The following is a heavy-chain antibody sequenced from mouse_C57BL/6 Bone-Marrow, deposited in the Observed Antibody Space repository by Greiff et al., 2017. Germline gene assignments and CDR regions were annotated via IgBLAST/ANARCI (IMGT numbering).Heavy chain of an antibody. Sequence: QVQLQQPGAELVKPGASVKLSCKASGYTFTSYWMQWVQQRPGQGLEWIGEIDPSGSYTNYNQKFKGKATLTVDTSSSTAYMQLSSLTSEDSAVYYYARRIYYDYDWFDYWGQGTLVTVSA. CDR1: GYTFTSYW. CDR2: IDPSGSYT. CDR3: ARRIYYDYDWFDY. J-gene: IGHJ3*01. D-gene: IGHD2-4*01. V-gene: IGHV1-50*01.